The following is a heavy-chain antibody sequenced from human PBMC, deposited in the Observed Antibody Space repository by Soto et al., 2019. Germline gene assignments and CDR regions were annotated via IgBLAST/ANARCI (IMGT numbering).Heavy chain of an antibody. CDR3: ARAGTRYNWFDP. J-gene: IGHJ5*02. CDR1: GGTFSSYA. Sequence: KVSCKASGGTFSSYAISWVRQAPGQGLEWMGGIIPIFGTANYAQKFQGRVTITADKSTSTAYMELSSLRSEDTAVYYCARAGTRYNWFDPWGQGTLVTVSS. V-gene: IGHV1-69*06. CDR2: IIPIFGTA. D-gene: IGHD1-1*01.